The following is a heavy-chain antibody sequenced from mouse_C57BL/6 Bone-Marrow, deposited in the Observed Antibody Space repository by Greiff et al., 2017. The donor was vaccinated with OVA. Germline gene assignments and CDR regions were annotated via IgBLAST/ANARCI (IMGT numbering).Heavy chain of an antibody. CDR2: IDPSDSYT. D-gene: IGHD1-1*01. J-gene: IGHJ2*01. CDR3: ARSGFTTGFDY. CDR1: GYTFTSYW. Sequence: QVQLQQPGAELVMPGASVKLSCKASGYTFTSYWMHWVKQRPGQGLEWIGEIDPSDSYTNYNQKFKGKSTLTVDKSSSTAYMQLSSLTSEDSAVYYCARSGFTTGFDYWGQGTTLTVSS. V-gene: IGHV1-69*01.